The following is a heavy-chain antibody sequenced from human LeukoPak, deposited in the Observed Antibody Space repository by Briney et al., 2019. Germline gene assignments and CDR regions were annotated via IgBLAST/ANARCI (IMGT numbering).Heavy chain of an antibody. CDR1: GYTFTGYY. J-gene: IGHJ4*02. CDR2: INPNSGGT. D-gene: IGHD6-19*01. Sequence: ASVKVSCKASGYTFTGYYMHWVRQAPGQGLEWMGWINPNSGGTNYAQKFQGRVTMTRDTSISTAYMELSRLRSDDTAVYYCARGTLTQWLVRGFNYWGQGTLVTVSS. V-gene: IGHV1-2*02. CDR3: ARGTLTQWLVRGFNY.